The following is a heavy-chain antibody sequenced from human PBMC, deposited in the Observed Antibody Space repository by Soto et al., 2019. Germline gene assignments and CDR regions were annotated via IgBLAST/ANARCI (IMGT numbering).Heavy chain of an antibody. V-gene: IGHV1-69*06. CDR2: IIPIFGTP. D-gene: IGHD1-26*01. Sequence: SVKVSFKASGGTFSSYAIDWLRQAPGQGLEWMGGIIPIFGTPNYAQKFQGRVTITADKSTSTAYMEVRSLRSEDTAVYYCARGWETVGATTPFAYWGQGTLVTVSS. CDR1: GGTFSSYA. CDR3: ARGWETVGATTPFAY. J-gene: IGHJ4*02.